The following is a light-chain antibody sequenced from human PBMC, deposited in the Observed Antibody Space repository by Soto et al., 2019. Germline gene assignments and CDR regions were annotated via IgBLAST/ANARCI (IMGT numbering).Light chain of an antibody. Sequence: IQMTQSPSTLSAFVGDRVTITCRASQDIDNFLAWYQQKPGKVPKLLIYAASTFQSGVPSRFSGSGSVKYLTLTISSLQPEDVATYYCGESKVAPFTVGGRTQVDIK. CDR3: GESKVAPFT. CDR2: AAS. CDR1: QDIDNF. V-gene: IGKV1-27*01. J-gene: IGKJ4*01.